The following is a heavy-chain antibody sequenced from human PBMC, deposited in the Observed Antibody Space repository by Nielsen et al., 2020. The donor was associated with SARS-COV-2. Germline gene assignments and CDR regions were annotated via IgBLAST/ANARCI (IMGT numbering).Heavy chain of an antibody. D-gene: IGHD3-3*01. CDR3: ARDALDPFGVVTYYYGMDV. CDR1: GGTFSSYA. CDR2: IIPIFGTA. V-gene: IGHV1-69*13. J-gene: IGHJ6*02. Sequence: SVKVSCKASGGTFSSYATSWVRQAPGQGLEWMGGIIPIFGTANYAQKFQGRVTITADESTSTAYMELSSLRSEDTAVYYCARDALDPFGVVTYYYGMDVWGQGTTVTVSS.